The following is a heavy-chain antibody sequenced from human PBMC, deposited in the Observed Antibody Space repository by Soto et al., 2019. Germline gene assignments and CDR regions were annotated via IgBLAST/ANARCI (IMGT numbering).Heavy chain of an antibody. J-gene: IGHJ6*02. CDR3: AIAAVLTFTRFYDVDV. Sequence: QVQLVQSGAEVKTPGSSVTVSCEASGGTFSSYSINWVRQAPGQGLEWMGRLIPMFGTTDYAQRFQGRVTFVADESTNTAAMEVTDLTSDDTAVYYCAIAAVLTFTRFYDVDVWGQGTTGTVSS. D-gene: IGHD6-25*01. V-gene: IGHV1-69*18. CDR1: GGTFSSYS. CDR2: LIPMFGTT.